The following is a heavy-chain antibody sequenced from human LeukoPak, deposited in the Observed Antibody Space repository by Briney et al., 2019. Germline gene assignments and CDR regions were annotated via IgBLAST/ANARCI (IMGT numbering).Heavy chain of an antibody. Sequence: SETLSLTFTFSGGTISSYYWSWIRQPPGKGLEWIGYIHYSGSTNYYTSRKSRVTISVDTSKNQCSLKLSSVTAAAPAVNYCGRVRATSIAFDSWGQGRMVSVYS. V-gene: IGHV4-59*01. CDR2: IHYSGST. CDR3: GRVRATSIAFDS. CDR1: GGTISSYY. J-gene: IGHJ3*02. D-gene: IGHD2-15*01.